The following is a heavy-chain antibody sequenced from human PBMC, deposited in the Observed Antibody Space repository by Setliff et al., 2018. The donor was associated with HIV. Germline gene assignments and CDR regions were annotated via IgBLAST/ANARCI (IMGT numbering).Heavy chain of an antibody. Sequence: TLSLTCAVSGGSISSNWWSWVRQSPGKGLEWIGEIYHSGSTHYNPSLKSRVTISVDTSKNQFSLKLSSVTAADTAVYYCARGRHYYDSSGYYFDFWGQGTLVTVSS. CDR3: ARGRHYYDSSGYYFDF. D-gene: IGHD3-22*01. CDR1: GGSISSNW. J-gene: IGHJ4*02. V-gene: IGHV4-4*02. CDR2: IYHSGST.